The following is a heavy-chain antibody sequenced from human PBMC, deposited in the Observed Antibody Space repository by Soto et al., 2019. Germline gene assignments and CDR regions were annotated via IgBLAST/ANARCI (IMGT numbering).Heavy chain of an antibody. Sequence: SVKVSCKASGGTFSSYAISWVRQAPGQGLEWMGGIIPIFGTANYAQKFQGRVTITADESTSTAYMELSSLRSEDTAVYYCARAPRGIAAAGRDWFDPWGQGTLVTVSS. D-gene: IGHD6-13*01. CDR3: ARAPRGIAAAGRDWFDP. CDR1: GGTFSSYA. V-gene: IGHV1-69*13. CDR2: IIPIFGTA. J-gene: IGHJ5*02.